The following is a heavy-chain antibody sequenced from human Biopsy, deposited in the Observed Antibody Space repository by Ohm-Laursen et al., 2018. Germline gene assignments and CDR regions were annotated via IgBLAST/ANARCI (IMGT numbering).Heavy chain of an antibody. Sequence: SDTLSLTCAVYGDSFNGYYWSWIRQPPGKGLEWIASIYYSGTTNKNPSLKSRVTISVDTSKRQFYLELSSVTAADTAIYYCARVRGGFLEWFDYWGQGTPVTVSS. CDR3: ARVRGGFLEWFDY. CDR2: IYYSGTT. V-gene: IGHV4-59*07. J-gene: IGHJ5*01. D-gene: IGHD3-3*01. CDR1: GDSFNGYY.